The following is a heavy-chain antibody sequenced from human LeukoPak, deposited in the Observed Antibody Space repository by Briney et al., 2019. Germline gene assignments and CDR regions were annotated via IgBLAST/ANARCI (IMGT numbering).Heavy chain of an antibody. CDR2: IIPIPGIA. Sequence: SVKVSCKASGDTFSSYAITWVRQAPGQGLEWMGRIIPIPGIANYAQKFQGRVTITADKSTSTAYMELSSLRSDDTAVYYCARAAIAVAGYYGMDVWGQGTTVTVSS. D-gene: IGHD6-19*01. J-gene: IGHJ6*02. CDR1: GDTFSSYA. V-gene: IGHV1-69*04. CDR3: ARAAIAVAGYYGMDV.